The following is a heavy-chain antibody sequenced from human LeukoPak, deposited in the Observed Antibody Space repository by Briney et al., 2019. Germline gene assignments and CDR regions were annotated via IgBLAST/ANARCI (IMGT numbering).Heavy chain of an antibody. CDR3: ARGPGCTSNSCPYYFDY. Sequence: GASVKVSCKASGYTFTNYDINWVRQATGQGLEWMGWMNPNSGNTGYAQKFQGRVTITRNTSISTAYMELSSLRSEDTAMYYCARGPGCTSNSCPYYFDYWGQGTLVTVSS. CDR2: MNPNSGNT. V-gene: IGHV1-8*01. J-gene: IGHJ4*02. CDR1: GYTFTNYD. D-gene: IGHD2-2*01.